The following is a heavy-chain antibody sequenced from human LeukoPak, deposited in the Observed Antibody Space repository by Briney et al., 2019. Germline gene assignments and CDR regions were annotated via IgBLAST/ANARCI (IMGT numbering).Heavy chain of an antibody. D-gene: IGHD3-10*01. V-gene: IGHV3-30*02. CDR3: AVTMVRGGPTYYYGMGV. CDR1: GFTFSSYG. J-gene: IGHJ6*02. Sequence: PGGSLRLSCAASGFTFSSYGMHWVRQAPGKGLEWVAFIRYDGSNKYYADSVKGRFTISRDNSKNTLYLQMNSLRAEDTAVYYCAVTMVRGGPTYYYGMGVWGQGTTVTVSS. CDR2: IRYDGSNK.